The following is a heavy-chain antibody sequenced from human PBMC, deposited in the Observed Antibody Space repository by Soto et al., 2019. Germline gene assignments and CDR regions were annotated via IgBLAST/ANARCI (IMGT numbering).Heavy chain of an antibody. J-gene: IGHJ3*02. V-gene: IGHV3-66*01. Sequence: PGGSLRLSCAASGFTVSRNYMSWVRQAPGKGLEWVSAIYSDGSTFYSDSVKGRFTISRDNSKNTLYLQMNSLRAEDTAVYYCARNYYDSSGYYYGGAFDIWGQGTMVTVSS. CDR1: GFTVSRNY. CDR2: IYSDGST. CDR3: ARNYYDSSGYYYGGAFDI. D-gene: IGHD3-22*01.